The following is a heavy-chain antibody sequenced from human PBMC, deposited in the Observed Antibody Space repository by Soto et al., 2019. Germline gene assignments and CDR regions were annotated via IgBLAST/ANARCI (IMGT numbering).Heavy chain of an antibody. D-gene: IGHD2-8*01. CDR1: GFTFSSYA. V-gene: IGHV3-23*01. CDR2: ISGSGGST. Sequence: GESLKISCAASGFTFSSYAMSWVRQAPGKGLEWVSAISGSGGSTYYADSVKGRFTISRDNSKNTLYLQMNSLRAEDTAVYYCAKDGGHCTNGVCKRFFDYWGQGTLVTVSS. J-gene: IGHJ4*02. CDR3: AKDGGHCTNGVCKRFFDY.